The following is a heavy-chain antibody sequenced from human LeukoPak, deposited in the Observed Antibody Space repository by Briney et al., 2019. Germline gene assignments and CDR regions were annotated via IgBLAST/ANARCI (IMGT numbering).Heavy chain of an antibody. D-gene: IGHD2-2*01. CDR3: ARDRPYCSSTSCYGHWFDP. CDR1: GGTFSSYA. CDR2: IIPILGIA. V-gene: IGHV1-69*04. Sequence: ASVKVSCKASGGTFSSYAISWVRQAPGQGLEWMGRIIPILGIANYAQKFQGRVTIIADKSTSTAYMELSSLRSEDTAVYYCARDRPYCSSTSCYGHWFDPWGQGTLVTVSS. J-gene: IGHJ5*02.